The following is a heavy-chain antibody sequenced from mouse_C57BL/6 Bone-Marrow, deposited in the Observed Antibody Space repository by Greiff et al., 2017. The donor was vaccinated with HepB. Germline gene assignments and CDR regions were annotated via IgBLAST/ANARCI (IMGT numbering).Heavy chain of an antibody. D-gene: IGHD1-1*01. CDR2: INYDGSST. CDR1: GFTFSDYY. V-gene: IGHV5-16*01. CDR3: ARHYYGSSLYAMDY. J-gene: IGHJ4*01. Sequence: DVKLVESEGGLVQPGSSMKLSCTASGFTFSDYYMAWVRQVPEKGLEWVANINYDGSSTYYLDSLKSRFIISRDNAKNILYLQMSSLKSEDTATYYCARHYYGSSLYAMDYWGQGTSVTVSS.